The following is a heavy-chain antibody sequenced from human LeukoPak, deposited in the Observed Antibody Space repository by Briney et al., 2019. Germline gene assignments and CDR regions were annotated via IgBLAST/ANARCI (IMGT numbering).Heavy chain of an antibody. CDR2: INHSGST. J-gene: IGHJ5*02. D-gene: IGHD6-6*01. Sequence: SETLSLTCAVSGGSFSGYYWSWIRQPPGKGLEWIGEINHSGSTNYNPSLKSRVTISVDTSKNQFPLKLSSVTAADTAVYYCARVLAARRGVGWFDPWGQGTLVTVSS. CDR3: ARVLAARRGVGWFDP. CDR1: GGSFSGYY. V-gene: IGHV4-34*01.